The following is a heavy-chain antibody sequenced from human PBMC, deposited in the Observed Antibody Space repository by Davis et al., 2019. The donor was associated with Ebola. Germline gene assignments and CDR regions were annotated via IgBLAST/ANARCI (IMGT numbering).Heavy chain of an antibody. Sequence: PGGSLRLSCAPSGFTVSSNYMSWVRQAPGKGLEWVSGINWNGGSTTYADSVKGRFTISRDNAKNSLYLQMNTLRAEDTALYHCARSDSGGNWYFDLWGRGTLVTVSS. CDR2: INWNGGST. CDR1: GFTVSSNY. CDR3: ARSDSGGNWYFDL. D-gene: IGHD4-17*01. V-gene: IGHV3-20*01. J-gene: IGHJ2*01.